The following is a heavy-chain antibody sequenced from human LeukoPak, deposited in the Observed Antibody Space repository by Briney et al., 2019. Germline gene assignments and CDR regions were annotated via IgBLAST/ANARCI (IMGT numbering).Heavy chain of an antibody. CDR3: ARDLGVIVHPSDY. V-gene: IGHV1-69*06. J-gene: IGHJ4*02. D-gene: IGHD3-16*02. CDR2: IIPIFGTA. Sequence: GASVKVSCKASGGTFSSYAISWVRQAPGQGLEWMGGIIPIFGTANYAQKFQGRVTITADKSTSTAYMELSSLRAEDTAMYYCARDLGVIVHPSDYWGQGTLVTVSS. CDR1: GGTFSSYA.